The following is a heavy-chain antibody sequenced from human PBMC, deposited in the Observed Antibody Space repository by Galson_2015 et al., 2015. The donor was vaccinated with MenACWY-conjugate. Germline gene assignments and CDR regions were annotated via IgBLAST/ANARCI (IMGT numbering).Heavy chain of an antibody. Sequence: SLRLSCAASGFTFSSYAMSWVRQAPGKGLEWVSAISGSGGSTYYADSVKGRFTISRDNSKNTLYLQMNSLRAEDTAVYYCAKRVGGYSSSSGSYLGVSYFDYWGQGTLVTVSS. V-gene: IGHV3-23*01. CDR2: ISGSGGST. CDR3: AKRVGGYSSSSGSYLGVSYFDY. D-gene: IGHD6-6*01. J-gene: IGHJ4*02. CDR1: GFTFSSYA.